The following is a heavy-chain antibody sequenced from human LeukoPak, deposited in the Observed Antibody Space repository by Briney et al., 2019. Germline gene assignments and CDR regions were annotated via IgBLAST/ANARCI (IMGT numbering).Heavy chain of an antibody. V-gene: IGHV3-30*03. CDR1: GFTLGGYG. J-gene: IGHJ4*02. CDR3: ARDHLRGLGYNWVDY. D-gene: IGHD5-24*01. CDR2: LSFDGAHK. Sequence: PGRSMRLSCAASGFTLGGYGMHWVRQAPTKGLEWVALLSFDGAHKSYADFVKGRFTISRDNSKNTLFLQLNSLRPEDRAIYYCARDHLRGLGYNWVDYWGQGTLVTVSS.